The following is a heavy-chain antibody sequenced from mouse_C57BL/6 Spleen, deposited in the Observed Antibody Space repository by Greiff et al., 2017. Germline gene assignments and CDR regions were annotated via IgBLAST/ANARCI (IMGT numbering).Heavy chain of an antibody. CDR2: INPNNGGS. J-gene: IGHJ1*03. D-gene: IGHD2-4*01. CDR1: GYTFTDYY. V-gene: IGHV1-26*01. CDR3: ARVYYDYDGGYFDV. Sequence: EVQLQQSGPELVKPGASVKISCKASGYTFTDYYMNWVKQSHGKSLEWIGDINPNNGGSSHNQKFTGKATLTVDKSSSTAYMELRSLTSEDSAVYYCARVYYDYDGGYFDVWGTGTTVTVSS.